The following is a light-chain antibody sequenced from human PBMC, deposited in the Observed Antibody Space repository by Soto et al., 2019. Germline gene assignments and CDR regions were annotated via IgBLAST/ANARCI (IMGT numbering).Light chain of an antibody. Sequence: DIQMTQSPAALSASVVDRFTITFHASQDISKYLNWYQQKPGKAPKLLIYDASVLETGVPSRFSGSKSGTDFTFTISSLQPEDVATYYCQQYDNLPITFGQGTRLEIK. CDR2: DAS. V-gene: IGKV1-33*01. CDR3: QQYDNLPIT. J-gene: IGKJ5*01. CDR1: QDISKY.